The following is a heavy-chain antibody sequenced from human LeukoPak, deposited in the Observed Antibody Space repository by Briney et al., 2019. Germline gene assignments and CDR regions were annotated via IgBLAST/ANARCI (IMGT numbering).Heavy chain of an antibody. Sequence: GSVKVSCKASGYTFTSYGISWVRQAPGRGLEWVGWISACDGYTHYAQKLQGRVTISTDTSTSTADMELRSLRSGDTAVYYCARDEGYSGYDRAFDIWGQGTRVTVSS. V-gene: IGHV1-18*01. J-gene: IGHJ3*02. CDR3: ARDEGYSGYDRAFDI. D-gene: IGHD5-12*01. CDR2: ISACDGYT. CDR1: GYTFTSYG.